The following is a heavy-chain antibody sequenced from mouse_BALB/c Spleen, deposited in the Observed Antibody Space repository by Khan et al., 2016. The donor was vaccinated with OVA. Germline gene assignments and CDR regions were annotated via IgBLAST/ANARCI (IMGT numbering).Heavy chain of an antibody. CDR3: ARLGYGNYWFAY. V-gene: IGHV14-1*02. Sequence: VRLQQSGAELLRPGALVKLSCKASGFSIKDYYMHWVKQRPEQGLEWIGWIDPENGNTIYDPNFQGKASITADPSSNTAYLQLSSLTSEDTAVYYCARLGYGNYWFAYWGQGTLVTVSA. CDR1: GFSIKDYY. CDR2: IDPENGNT. D-gene: IGHD2-10*02. J-gene: IGHJ3*01.